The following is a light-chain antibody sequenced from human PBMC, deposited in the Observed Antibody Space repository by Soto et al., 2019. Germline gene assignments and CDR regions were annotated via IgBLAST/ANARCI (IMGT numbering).Light chain of an antibody. J-gene: IGKJ3*01. Sequence: EVVLTQSPDTLSLSPGERATLSCRASQSVSSFLAWYQQKPGQAPRLLIYDASNRATGIPARFSGSGSGTDFTLTISSLEPEDFEVYYCQHRSSWPGEFGTGTKVDI. CDR3: QHRSSWPGE. V-gene: IGKV3-11*01. CDR2: DAS. CDR1: QSVSSF.